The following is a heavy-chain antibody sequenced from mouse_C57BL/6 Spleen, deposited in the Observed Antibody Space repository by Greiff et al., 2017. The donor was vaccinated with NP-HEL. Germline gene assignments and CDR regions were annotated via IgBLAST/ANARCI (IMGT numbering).Heavy chain of an antibody. Sequence: VQLQQSGAELVKPGASVKISCKASGYAFSSYWINWVKQRPGKGLEWIGQIYPGDGDTNYNGKFKGKATLTADKSSSTAYMQRSSLTSEDSAVSVCARALRLRDAMDYWGQGTSVTVSS. CDR3: ARALRLRDAMDY. D-gene: IGHD3-2*02. CDR2: IYPGDGDT. J-gene: IGHJ4*01. CDR1: GYAFSSYW. V-gene: IGHV1-80*01.